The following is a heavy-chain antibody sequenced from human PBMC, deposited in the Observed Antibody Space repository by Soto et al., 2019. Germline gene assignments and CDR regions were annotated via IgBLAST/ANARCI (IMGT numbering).Heavy chain of an antibody. Sequence: SETLSLTCAVSGGSISSGGYSWSWIRQPPGKGLEWIGYIYHSGSTYYNPSLKSRVTISVDRSKNQFSLKLSSVTAADTAVYYCARGYSGYDLFFDYWGQGTLVTVSS. V-gene: IGHV4-30-2*01. CDR3: ARGYSGYDLFFDY. J-gene: IGHJ4*02. CDR2: IYHSGST. CDR1: GGSISSGGYS. D-gene: IGHD5-12*01.